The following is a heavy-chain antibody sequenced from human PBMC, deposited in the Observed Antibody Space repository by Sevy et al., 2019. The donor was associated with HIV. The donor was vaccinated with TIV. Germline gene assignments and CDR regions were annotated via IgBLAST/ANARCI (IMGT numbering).Heavy chain of an antibody. J-gene: IGHJ4*02. CDR2: IKSKTDSGTR. V-gene: IGHV3-15*01. CDR1: GFTFSDAW. D-gene: IGHD3-16*01. Sequence: GGSLRLSCTTSGFTFSDAWMNWVRQAPGKGLEWVARIKSKTDSGTRDFAAPVKGRFSISRDDSKNTVYLQMTSHKDEDTGVYFGAFGFVTSDFDHWGQGTLVTVSS. CDR3: AFGFVTSDFDH.